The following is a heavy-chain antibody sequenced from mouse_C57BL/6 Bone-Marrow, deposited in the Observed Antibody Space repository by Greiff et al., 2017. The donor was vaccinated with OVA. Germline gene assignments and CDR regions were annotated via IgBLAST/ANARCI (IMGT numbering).Heavy chain of an antibody. CDR2: IYPGSGNT. Sequence: QVQLQQSGPELVKPGASVKISCKASGYSFTSYYIHWVKQRPGQGLEWIGWIYPGSGNTKYNEKFKGKATLTADTSSSTAYMQLSSLTSEDSAVYYCAAGTWVFFAYWGQGTLVTVSA. CDR1: GYSFTSYY. D-gene: IGHD4-1*01. V-gene: IGHV1-66*01. J-gene: IGHJ3*01. CDR3: AAGTWVFFAY.